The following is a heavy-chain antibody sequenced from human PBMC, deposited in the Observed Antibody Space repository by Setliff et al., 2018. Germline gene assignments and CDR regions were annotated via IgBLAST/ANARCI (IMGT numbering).Heavy chain of an antibody. V-gene: IGHV3-30*02. CDR1: GFAFDSYG. CDR3: AKSDKQLVRGGPDY. CDR2: IRYEGSNK. D-gene: IGHD6-6*01. J-gene: IGHJ4*02. Sequence: PGGSLRLSCAASGFAFDSYGMYWVRQAPGKGPEWVASIRYEGSNKQYGDSVKGRFSISRDNSKNTLYLQMSSLRVEDTAIYYCAKSDKQLVRGGPDYWGQGTLVTVSS.